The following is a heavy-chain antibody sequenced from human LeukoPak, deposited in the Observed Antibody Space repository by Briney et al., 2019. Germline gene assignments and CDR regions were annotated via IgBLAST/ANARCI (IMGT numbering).Heavy chain of an antibody. D-gene: IGHD3-10*01. CDR3: TRDRQGPKLYEMHV. CDR2: IRQDGSAK. CDR1: GFTFSTYW. V-gene: IGHV3-7*01. Sequence: PGGFLRLSCAASGFTFSTYWMSWVRQAPGKGLEWVANIRQDGSAKYYLDSVKGRFTISRDNAKNSLYLQMNSLRAEDTAVYSCTRDRQGPKLYEMHVWGQGTTVTVSS. J-gene: IGHJ6*02.